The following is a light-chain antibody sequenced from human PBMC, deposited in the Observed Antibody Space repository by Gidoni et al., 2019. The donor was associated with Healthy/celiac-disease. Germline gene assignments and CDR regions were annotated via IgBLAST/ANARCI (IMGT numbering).Light chain of an antibody. CDR1: QSVSSY. CDR2: DDS. Sequence: EIVLTQSPATLSLSPGERATLSCRASQSVSSYLAWYQQKPGQAPRLLIYDDSNRATGIPARFSGSGSGTDFTLPISSLEPEDFAVSYCQQRGTFXQXTKVEIK. J-gene: IGKJ1*01. V-gene: IGKV3-11*01. CDR3: QQRGT.